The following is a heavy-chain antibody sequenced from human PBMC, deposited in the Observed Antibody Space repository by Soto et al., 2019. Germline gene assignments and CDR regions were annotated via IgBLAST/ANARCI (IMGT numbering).Heavy chain of an antibody. CDR1: GGTFSSYA. CDR3: ARWASTAWYYDRSIDY. V-gene: IGHV1-69*13. Sequence: GASVKVSCKASGGTFSSYAISWVRQAPGQGLEWMGGIIPIFGTANYAQKFQGRVTITADESTSTAYMELSSLRSEDTAVYYCARWASTAWYYDRSIDYWGQGTLVTVSS. D-gene: IGHD3-22*01. J-gene: IGHJ4*02. CDR2: IIPIFGTA.